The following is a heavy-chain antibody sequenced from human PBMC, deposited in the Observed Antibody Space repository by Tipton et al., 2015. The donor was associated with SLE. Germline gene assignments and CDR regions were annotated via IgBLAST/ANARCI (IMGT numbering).Heavy chain of an antibody. V-gene: IGHV3-49*03. J-gene: IGHJ6*02. CDR2: IRSKAYGGTT. Sequence: SLRLSCTTSGFTFGDYAMSWFRQAPGKGLEWVGFIRSKAYGGTTEYAASVKDRFTISRDDSKSIAYLQMNSLKTGDTAVYYCTRDPPYCTSTSCQNFSGMDVWGQGTTVTVSS. CDR1: GFTFGDYA. D-gene: IGHD2-2*01. CDR3: TRDPPYCTSTSCQNFSGMDV.